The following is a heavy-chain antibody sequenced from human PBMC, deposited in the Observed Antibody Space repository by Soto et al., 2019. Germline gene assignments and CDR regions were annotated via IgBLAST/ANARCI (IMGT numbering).Heavy chain of an antibody. CDR2: INPNSGGT. V-gene: IGHV1-2*04. CDR3: ARAGTATTYYDDSSGYYYWWFDP. J-gene: IGHJ5*02. D-gene: IGHD3-22*01. CDR1: GYTFTGYY. Sequence: ASVKVSCKASGYTFTGYYMHWVRQAPGQGLEWMGWINPNSGGTNYAQKFQGWVTMTRDTSISTAYMELSRLRSDDTAVYYCARAGTATTYYDDSSGYYYWWFDPWGQGTLVTVSS.